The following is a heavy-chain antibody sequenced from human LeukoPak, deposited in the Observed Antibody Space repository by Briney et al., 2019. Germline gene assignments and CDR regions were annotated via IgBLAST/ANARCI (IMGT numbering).Heavy chain of an antibody. CDR3: AKEWYYYDSSGYRQFDY. CDR2: ISGSGGST. V-gene: IGHV3-23*01. Sequence: TGRSLRLSCAASGFTFSSYAMSWVRQAPGKGLEWVSAISGSGGSTYYADSVKGRFTISRDNSKNTLYLQMKSLRAEDTAVYYCAKEWYYYDSSGYRQFDYWGQGTLVTVSS. J-gene: IGHJ4*02. D-gene: IGHD3-22*01. CDR1: GFTFSSYA.